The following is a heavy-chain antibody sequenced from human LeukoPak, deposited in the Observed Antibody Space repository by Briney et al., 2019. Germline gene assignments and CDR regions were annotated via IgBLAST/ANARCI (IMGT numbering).Heavy chain of an antibody. CDR3: AREASPDYYDSSGPFDY. CDR1: GFIFSSSA. D-gene: IGHD3-22*01. Sequence: GGSLRLSCAVSGFIFSSSAMSWVRQAPGKGLEWVSAISGGGDDTSYADSARGRFTISRDNSKNTLYLQMNSLRAEDTAVYYCAREASPDYYDSSGPFDYWGQGTLVTVSS. CDR2: ISGGGDDT. J-gene: IGHJ4*02. V-gene: IGHV3-23*01.